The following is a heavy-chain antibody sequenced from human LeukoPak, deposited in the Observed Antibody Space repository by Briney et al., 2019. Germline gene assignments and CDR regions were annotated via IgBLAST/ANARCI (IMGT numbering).Heavy chain of an antibody. Sequence: GGSLRLSCAASGFTFSSYWMSWVRQAPGKGLEWVSYITSSDSSVYYADSVQGRFTISRDNAKNSLYLQMNSLRAEDTAVYYCARRLPIAGGSSHAFNVWGQGTMVTVSS. V-gene: IGHV3-48*04. CDR1: GFTFSSYW. CDR3: ARRLPIAGGSSHAFNV. CDR2: ITSSDSSV. D-gene: IGHD6-13*01. J-gene: IGHJ3*01.